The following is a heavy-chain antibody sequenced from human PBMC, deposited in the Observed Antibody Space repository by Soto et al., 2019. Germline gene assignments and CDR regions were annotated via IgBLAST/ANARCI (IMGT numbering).Heavy chain of an antibody. CDR3: ARGSDILTGYWAWFDP. V-gene: IGHV4-34*01. CDR1: GGSFSGYY. CDR2: INHSGST. D-gene: IGHD3-9*01. Sequence: SETLSLTCAVYGGSFSGYYWSWIRQPPGKGLEWIGEINHSGSTNYNPSLKSRVTISVDTSKNQFSLKLSSVTAADTAVYYCARGSDILTGYWAWFDPWGQGTLVTVSS. J-gene: IGHJ5*02.